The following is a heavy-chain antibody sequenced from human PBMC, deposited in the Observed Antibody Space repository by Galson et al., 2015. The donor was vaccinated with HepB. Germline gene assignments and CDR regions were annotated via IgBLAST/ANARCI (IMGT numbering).Heavy chain of an antibody. CDR1: GFTFSGSA. CDR2: IRSKANSYAT. J-gene: IGHJ3*02. V-gene: IGHV3-73*01. CDR3: TRFFSAGGDDGNDDAFDI. Sequence: SLRLSCAASGFTFSGSAMHWVRQASGKGLEWVGRIRSKANSYATAYAASVKGRFTISRDDSKNTAYLQMNSLKTEDTAVYYCTRFFSAGGDDGNDDAFDIWGQGTMVTVSS. D-gene: IGHD2-21*02.